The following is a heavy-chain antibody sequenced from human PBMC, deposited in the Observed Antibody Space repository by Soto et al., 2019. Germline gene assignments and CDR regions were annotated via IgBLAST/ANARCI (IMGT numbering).Heavy chain of an antibody. CDR2: IWPGDFDT. CDR3: ARGGSSDSSAYLNWFDP. V-gene: IGHV5-51*01. J-gene: IGHJ5*02. D-gene: IGHD3-22*01. CDR1: GYTFTNHW. Sequence: LRESLKISCKGSGYTFTNHWIGWVRQMPGKGLEWMGIIWPGDFDTRYSPSFQGQVTISADKSISTAYLHWSSLKASDTAIYYCARGGSSDSSAYLNWFDPWGQVTLGSV.